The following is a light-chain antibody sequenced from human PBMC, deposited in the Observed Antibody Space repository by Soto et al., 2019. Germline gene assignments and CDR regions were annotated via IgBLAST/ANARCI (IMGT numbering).Light chain of an antibody. J-gene: IGKJ1*01. CDR3: QQYGSSPDT. V-gene: IGKV3-20*01. Sequence: EIVLTQSPATLSLSPGERATLSCRAGQSVSSYLALYQQKPGQAPRLLIYDASSRATGIPDRFSGSGSGTDFTLTISRLEPEDFAVYYCQQYGSSPDTFGQGTKVDI. CDR2: DAS. CDR1: QSVSSY.